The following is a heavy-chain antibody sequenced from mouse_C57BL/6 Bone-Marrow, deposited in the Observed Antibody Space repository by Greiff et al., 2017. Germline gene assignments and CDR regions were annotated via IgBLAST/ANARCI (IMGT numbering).Heavy chain of an antibody. D-gene: IGHD1-1*01. V-gene: IGHV1-76*01. CDR1: GYTFPDYY. J-gene: IGHJ3*01. CDR3: ARPNYGSPFAY. CDR2: IYPGSGNT. Sequence: VQLQQSGAELVRPGASVKLSCKASGYTFPDYYINWVKQRPGQGLEWIARIYPGSGNTYYTEKFTGKATLTAEKSSSTAYMQLSSLTSEDSAVYFWARPNYGSPFAYWGQGTLVTVSA.